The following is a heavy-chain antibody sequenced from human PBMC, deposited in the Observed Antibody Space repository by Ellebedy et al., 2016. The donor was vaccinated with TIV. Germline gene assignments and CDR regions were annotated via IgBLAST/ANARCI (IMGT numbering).Heavy chain of an antibody. V-gene: IGHV3-23*01. J-gene: IGHJ4*02. D-gene: IGHD2-21*01. CDR1: GFTFSSYA. CDR2: ISGSGGST. CDR3: AKDLWWPPDY. Sequence: GESLKISXAASGFTFSSYAMSWVRQAPGKGLEWVSAISGSGGSTYYADSVKGRFTISRDNSKNTLYLQMNSLRAEDTAVYYCAKDLWWPPDYWGQGTLVTVSS.